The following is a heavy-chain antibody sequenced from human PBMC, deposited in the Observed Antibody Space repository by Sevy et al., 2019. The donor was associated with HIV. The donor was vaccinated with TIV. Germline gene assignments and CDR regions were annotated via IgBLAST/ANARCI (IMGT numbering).Heavy chain of an antibody. V-gene: IGHV3-23*01. CDR2: ISGSGGST. Sequence: GGSLRLSCAASGFTFSSYAMSWVRQAPGKGLEWVSAISGSGGSTYYADSVKGRFTISRDNSKNTLYLQMNSLRAEDTAVYYCAKDIGEQWLVQGPVHAFDIWGQGTMVTVSS. D-gene: IGHD6-19*01. J-gene: IGHJ3*02. CDR1: GFTFSSYA. CDR3: AKDIGEQWLVQGPVHAFDI.